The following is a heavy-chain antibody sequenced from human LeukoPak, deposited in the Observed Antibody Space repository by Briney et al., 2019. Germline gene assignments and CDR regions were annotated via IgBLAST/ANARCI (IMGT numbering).Heavy chain of an antibody. CDR1: GGSFSGYY. CDR2: INHSGST. V-gene: IGHV4-34*01. CDR3: ARAFPYDFWSGYYVTFDY. D-gene: IGHD3-3*01. Sequence: SETLSLTCAVYGGSFSGYYWSWIRQPPGKGLEWIGEINHSGSTNYNPSHKSRVTISVDTSKNQFSLKLSSVTAADTAVYYCARAFPYDFWSGYYVTFDYWGQGTLVTVSS. J-gene: IGHJ4*02.